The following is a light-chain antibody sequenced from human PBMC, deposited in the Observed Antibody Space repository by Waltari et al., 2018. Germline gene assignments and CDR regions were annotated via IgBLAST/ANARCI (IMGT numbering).Light chain of an antibody. CDR2: RAS. J-gene: IGKJ2*01. CDR3: QQYYNTPPTYT. CDR1: PRVLYSANNKNY. V-gene: IGKV4-1*01. Sequence: DIVMTQSPDSLAVSLGERATLNCKSSPRVLYSANNKNYLAWYQQNPRQPPKFRIHRASTRESGGPDRFSGSGCGTDVTLTITSLQAEDVAVYYCQQYYNTPPTYTFGQGTKLEIK.